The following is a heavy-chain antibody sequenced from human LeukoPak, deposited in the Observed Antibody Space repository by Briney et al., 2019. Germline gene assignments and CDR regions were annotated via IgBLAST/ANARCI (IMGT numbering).Heavy chain of an antibody. J-gene: IGHJ4*02. D-gene: IGHD3-22*01. CDR3: ARGGPMIVVVKD. Sequence: SETLSLTCGVYGGSFSGYYWIWIRQPPGKGLEWIGEINHSGSTKYNPSLKSRVTISLDTSKNQFSLKMSSVTAADTAVYYCARGGPMIVVVKDWGQGTLVTVSS. CDR2: INHSGST. V-gene: IGHV4-34*01. CDR1: GGSFSGYY.